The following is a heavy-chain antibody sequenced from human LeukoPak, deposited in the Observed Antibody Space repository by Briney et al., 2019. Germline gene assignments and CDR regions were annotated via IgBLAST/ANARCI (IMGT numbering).Heavy chain of an antibody. J-gene: IGHJ4*02. Sequence: ASVKVSCKASGYTFTSYGISWVRQAAGQGLEWMGWMNPKTGNTGFSQKFQGRVTITRDTSISTAYMELSRLTSEDTGVYYCTRGLPRDGLVVIAAANEYWGQGSLVTVSS. V-gene: IGHV1-8*03. D-gene: IGHD2-2*01. CDR2: MNPKTGNT. CDR3: TRGLPRDGLVVIAAANEY. CDR1: GYTFTSYG.